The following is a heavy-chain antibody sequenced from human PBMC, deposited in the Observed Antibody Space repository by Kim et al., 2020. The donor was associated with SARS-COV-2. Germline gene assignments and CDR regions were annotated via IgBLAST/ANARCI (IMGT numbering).Heavy chain of an antibody. CDR1: GGSISSYY. Sequence: SETLSLTCTVSGGSISSYYWSWIRQPPGKGLEWIGYIYYSGSTNYNPSLKSRVTISVDTSKNQFSLKLSSVTAADTAVYYCARDPGWGNWNSGFDPWGQGTLVTVSS. CDR2: IYYSGST. D-gene: IGHD1-7*01. J-gene: IGHJ5*02. CDR3: ARDPGWGNWNSGFDP. V-gene: IGHV4-59*13.